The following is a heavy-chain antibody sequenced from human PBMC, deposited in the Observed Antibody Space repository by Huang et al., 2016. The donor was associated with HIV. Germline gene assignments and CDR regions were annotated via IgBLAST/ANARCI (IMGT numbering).Heavy chain of an antibody. CDR1: GFTFSNFG. J-gene: IGHJ4*02. V-gene: IGHV3-30*18. CDR3: AKESRWYSDLDN. D-gene: IGHD2-15*01. Sequence: QVQLVESGGGVVQPGRSLRLYGEASGFTFSNFGMHWVRQAPGKGVEWVAVISYDGSNGYYSESVKGRFTISRDNPRHTLYLQMNSLRADDTAVYYCAKESRWYSDLDNWGQGTLVTVSS. CDR2: ISYDGSNG.